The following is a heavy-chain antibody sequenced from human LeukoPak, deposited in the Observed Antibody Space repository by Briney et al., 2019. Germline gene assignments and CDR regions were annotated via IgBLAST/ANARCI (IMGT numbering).Heavy chain of an antibody. Sequence: SETLSLTCTVSGGSISSYYWSWIRQPPGKGLEWIGYIHYSGNTNYNPSLKSRVTISVDTSKNQFSLKLSSVTAADTAVYYCARHVVGYNYGYSFDYWGQGTLVTVSS. J-gene: IGHJ4*02. CDR3: ARHVVGYNYGYSFDY. CDR2: IHYSGNT. CDR1: GGSISSYY. D-gene: IGHD5-18*01. V-gene: IGHV4-59*08.